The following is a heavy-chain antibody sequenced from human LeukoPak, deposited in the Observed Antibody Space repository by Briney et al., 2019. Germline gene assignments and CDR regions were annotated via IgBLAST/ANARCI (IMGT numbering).Heavy chain of an antibody. CDR1: GFTFSSYA. CDR2: ISYDGSNK. CDR3: AKEFGYCSSTSCYGEYYFDY. Sequence: GGSLRLSCAASGFTFSSYAMHWVRQAPGKGLEWVAVISYDGSNKYYADSVKGRFTISRDNSKNTLYLQMNSLRAEDTAVYYCAKEFGYCSSTSCYGEYYFDYWGQGTLVTVSS. D-gene: IGHD2-2*01. J-gene: IGHJ4*02. V-gene: IGHV3-30*04.